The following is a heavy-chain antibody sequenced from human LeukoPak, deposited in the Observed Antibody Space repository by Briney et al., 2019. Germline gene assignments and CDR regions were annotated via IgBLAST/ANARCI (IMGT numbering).Heavy chain of an antibody. J-gene: IGHJ5*02. Sequence: SETLSLTCTVSGGSISSYYWSWIRQPPGRGLEWIGYIYYSGSTNYNPSLKSRVTISVDTSKNQFSLELSSVTAADTAVYYCARHSQTEWFGESEFDPWGQGTLVTVSS. CDR3: ARHSQTEWFGESEFDP. CDR1: GGSISSYY. D-gene: IGHD3-10*01. CDR2: IYYSGST. V-gene: IGHV4-59*08.